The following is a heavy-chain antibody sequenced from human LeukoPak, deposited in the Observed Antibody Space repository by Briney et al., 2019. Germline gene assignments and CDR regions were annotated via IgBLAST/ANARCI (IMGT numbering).Heavy chain of an antibody. CDR2: IYYSGST. V-gene: IGHV4-39*02. D-gene: IGHD6-6*01. CDR3: AKEDSSSSNFHY. CDR1: GGSISSSSYY. J-gene: IGHJ4*02. Sequence: SETLSLTCTVSGGSISSSSYYWGWIRQPPGKGLEWIGSIYYSGSTYYNPSLKSRVTISVDTSKNQFSLKLSSVTAADTAVYYRAKEDSSSSNFHYWGQGTLVTVSS.